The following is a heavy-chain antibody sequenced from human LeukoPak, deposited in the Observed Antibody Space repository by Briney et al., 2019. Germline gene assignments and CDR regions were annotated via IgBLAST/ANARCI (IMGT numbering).Heavy chain of an antibody. D-gene: IGHD2-15*01. CDR3: ANIRGYCSGGSCSDY. V-gene: IGHV1-2*02. CDR1: GDTFTGYY. CDR2: INPNSGGT. J-gene: IGHJ4*02. Sequence: ASVKVSCTASGDTFTGYYMRWVRQAPGQGLEWMGWINPNSGGTNYAQKFQGRVTMTRDTSISTASMELRRLRSDDTAVYYCANIRGYCSGGSCSDYWGQGTLVTVSS.